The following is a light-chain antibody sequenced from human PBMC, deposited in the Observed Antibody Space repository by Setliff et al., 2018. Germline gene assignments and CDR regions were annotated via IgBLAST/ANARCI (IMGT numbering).Light chain of an antibody. CDR3: SSYTSSSILV. V-gene: IGLV2-14*03. CDR1: SSDVGGYNY. J-gene: IGLJ1*01. Sequence: QSVLTQPASVSGSPGQSITISCTGTSSDVGGYNYVSWYQQHPDKAPKLMIFDVSNRPSGVSNRFSGSKSGNTASLTISGLQAEDEADYYCSSYTSSSILVFGTGTKVTVL. CDR2: DVS.